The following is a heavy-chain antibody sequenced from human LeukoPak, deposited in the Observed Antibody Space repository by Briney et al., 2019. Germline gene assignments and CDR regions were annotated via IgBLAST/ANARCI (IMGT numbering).Heavy chain of an antibody. CDR2: INHSGST. J-gene: IGHJ3*02. Sequence: GSLRLSCAASEFTFSSYAMSWVRQAPGKGLEWIGEINHSGSTNYNPSLKSRVTISVDTSKNQFSLKLSSVTAADTAVYYCASSGWNYDDAFDIWGQGTMVTVSS. D-gene: IGHD1-7*01. CDR3: ASSGWNYDDAFDI. CDR1: EFTFSSYA. V-gene: IGHV4-34*01.